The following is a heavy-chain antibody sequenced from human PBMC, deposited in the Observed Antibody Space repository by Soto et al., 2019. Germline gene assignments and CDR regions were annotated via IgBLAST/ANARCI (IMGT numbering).Heavy chain of an antibody. CDR2: IFYTGST. D-gene: IGHD6-19*01. CDR3: ARRTGFSSGSGFDS. V-gene: IGHV4-31*03. CDR1: GGSISSGGYY. Sequence: QVQLQESGPGLVKPSQTLSLTCTVSGGSISSGGYYWSWIRQFPGKGLEWIGYIFYTGSTYYTPSLKSRLTMSVDMSKNQFSLKLSSVTAADTAFYYCARRTGFSSGSGFDSWGQGTLVTVSS. J-gene: IGHJ5*01.